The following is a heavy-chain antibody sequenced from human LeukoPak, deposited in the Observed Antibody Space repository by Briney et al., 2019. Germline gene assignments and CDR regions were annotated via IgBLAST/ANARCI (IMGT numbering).Heavy chain of an antibody. Sequence: PGGSLRLSCAAFGFTFSSYRMHWVRQAPGKGLVWVSRINSDGSSRHYADSVKGRFTISRDNAKNTLYLQMNSLRADDTAVYYCARVEKKLIVGTTNHWFDPWGQGTLVTVPS. D-gene: IGHD1-26*01. CDR2: INSDGSSR. CDR1: GFTFSSYR. V-gene: IGHV3-74*01. J-gene: IGHJ5*02. CDR3: ARVEKKLIVGTTNHWFDP.